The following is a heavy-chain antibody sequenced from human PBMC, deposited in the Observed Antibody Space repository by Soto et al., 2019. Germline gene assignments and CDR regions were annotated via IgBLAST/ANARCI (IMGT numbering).Heavy chain of an antibody. Sequence: PSETLSLTCTVSGGSFSNYFWSWIRQPPGKGLEWIGYIYYTGSTNYNPSLKSRVTISVDTSKKQFSLKLSSVTAADTAIYYCARDIAVSAQMHGFDYGGQGTLVTSP. CDR3: ARDIAVSAQMHGFDY. V-gene: IGHV4-59*01. CDR1: GGSFSNYF. J-gene: IGHJ4*02. CDR2: IYYTGST. D-gene: IGHD6-19*01.